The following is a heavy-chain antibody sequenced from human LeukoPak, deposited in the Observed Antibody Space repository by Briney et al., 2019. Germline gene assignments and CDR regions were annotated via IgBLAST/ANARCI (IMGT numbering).Heavy chain of an antibody. Sequence: SETLSLTCGVHGGSFSGYYWSWIRQPPGKGLEWIGEINHSGSTNYNSSLKGRVTISLDTSKNQFSLKLSSVTAADTAVYYCARGTPHYYGSGTYYIGRFDPWGQGTLVTVSS. J-gene: IGHJ5*02. CDR2: INHSGST. CDR1: GGSFSGYY. CDR3: ARGTPHYYGSGTYYIGRFDP. D-gene: IGHD3-10*01. V-gene: IGHV4-34*01.